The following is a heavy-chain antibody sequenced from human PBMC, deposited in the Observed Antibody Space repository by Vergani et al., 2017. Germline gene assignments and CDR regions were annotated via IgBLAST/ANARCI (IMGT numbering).Heavy chain of an antibody. CDR2: ISGTSYNI. Sequence: EVQLVESGGGLVQPGGSLRLSCVTSGFSFSAYSMNWVRQAPGKGLEWISYISGTSYNIYYDDSVNGRFTVSRENGKNSVFLQMNSIRAEDTAIYYCAKGYCNTTACKRSWGFWGQGTLVPVSS. J-gene: IGHJ4*02. V-gene: IGHV3-21*05. CDR3: AKGYCNTTACKRSWGF. D-gene: IGHD2/OR15-2a*01. CDR1: GFSFSAYS.